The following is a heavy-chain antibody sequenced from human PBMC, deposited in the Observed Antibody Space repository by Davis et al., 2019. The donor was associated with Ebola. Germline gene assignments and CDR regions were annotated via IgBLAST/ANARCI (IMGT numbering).Heavy chain of an antibody. Sequence: ASVKVSCKVSGYTLTELSMHWVRQAPGKGLEWMGGFDPEDGETIYAQKFQGRVTMTEDTSTDTAYMELSSLRSEDTAVYYCATVREGSDLYAYFDYWGQGTLVTVSS. D-gene: IGHD2-21*02. CDR1: GYTLTELS. CDR2: FDPEDGET. V-gene: IGHV1-24*01. J-gene: IGHJ4*02. CDR3: ATVREGSDLYAYFDY.